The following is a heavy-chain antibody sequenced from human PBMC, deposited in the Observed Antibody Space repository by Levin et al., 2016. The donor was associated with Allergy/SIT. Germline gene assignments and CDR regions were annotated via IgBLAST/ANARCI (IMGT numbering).Heavy chain of an antibody. J-gene: IGHJ5*02. CDR2: IIPIFGTA. Sequence: WVRQAPGQGLEWMGGIIPIFGTANYAQKFQGRVTITADESTSTAYMELSSLRSEDTAVYYCVGWVGATGGPYNWFDPWGQGTLVTVSS. V-gene: IGHV1-69*01. CDR3: VGWVGATGGPYNWFDP. D-gene: IGHD1-26*01.